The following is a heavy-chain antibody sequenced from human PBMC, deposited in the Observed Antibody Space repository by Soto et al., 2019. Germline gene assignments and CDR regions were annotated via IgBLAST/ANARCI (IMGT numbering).Heavy chain of an antibody. D-gene: IGHD6-13*01. CDR3: ARGTVDGAAAGTWWFDP. Sequence: SETLSLTCAVSGGSISSSNWWSWVRQPPGKGLEWIGEIYHSGSTNYNPSLKSRVTISVDKSKNQFSLKLSSVTAADTAVYYCARGTVDGAAAGTWWFDPWGQGTLVTVSS. J-gene: IGHJ5*02. CDR2: IYHSGST. CDR1: GGSISSSNW. V-gene: IGHV4-4*02.